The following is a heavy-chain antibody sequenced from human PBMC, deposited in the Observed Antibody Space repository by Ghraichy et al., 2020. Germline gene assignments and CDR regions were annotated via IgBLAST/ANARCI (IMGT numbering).Heavy chain of an antibody. Sequence: GGSLRLSCAASGFTFSSYAMSWVRQAPGKGLEWVSAISGSGGSTYYADSVKGRFTISRDNSKNTLYLQMNSLRAEDTAVYYCAKDRAPKPYILTGYYTVWGQGTLVTVSS. CDR1: GFTFSSYA. J-gene: IGHJ4*02. V-gene: IGHV3-23*01. D-gene: IGHD3-9*01. CDR2: ISGSGGST. CDR3: AKDRAPKPYILTGYYTV.